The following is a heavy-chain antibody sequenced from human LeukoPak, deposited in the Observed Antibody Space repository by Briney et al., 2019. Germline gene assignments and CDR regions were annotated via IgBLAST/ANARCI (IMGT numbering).Heavy chain of an antibody. CDR3: ARVLSIIVVPAAIGDY. D-gene: IGHD2-2*02. J-gene: IGHJ4*02. CDR2: IYNDGST. V-gene: IGHV3-66*01. CDR1: GFTVSNNH. Sequence: GGSLRLSCVVSGFTVSNNHMSWVRQAPGKGLEWVSVIYNDGSTYYVDSVKGSFTISRDNSKNTLYLQMNTLRAEDTAVYYCARVLSIIVVPAAIGDYWGQGTLVTVSS.